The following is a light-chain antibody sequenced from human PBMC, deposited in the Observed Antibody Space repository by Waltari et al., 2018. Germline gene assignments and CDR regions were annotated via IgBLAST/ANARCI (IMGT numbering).Light chain of an antibody. CDR1: QTVLYSSNNKNY. CDR2: WAS. J-gene: IGKJ2*01. Sequence: DIVMTQSPDSLAVSLCEGATITCKASQTVLYSSNNKNYLAWYQQKPGQPPKLVIYWASTRESGVPDRFSASGSGTDFNFTISSLQAEDVAVYYCQQYYTSPYTFAQGTKLEI. CDR3: QQYYTSPYT. V-gene: IGKV4-1*01.